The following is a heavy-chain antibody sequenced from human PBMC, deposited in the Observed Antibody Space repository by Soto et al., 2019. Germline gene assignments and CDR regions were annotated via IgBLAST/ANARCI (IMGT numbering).Heavy chain of an antibody. CDR1: GFTFSSYA. Sequence: EVQLLESGGDLVQPGGSLRLSCAASGFTFSSYAMNWVRQTPGKGLKWVSAISGSGGNTYNADSVKGRFNISRDNSKNTLYLQMNYPTVEDTAMYYCAKEPTAVDPRDLFGGNPPADYWGQGTLVTVSS. CDR2: ISGSGGNT. J-gene: IGHJ4*02. V-gene: IGHV3-23*01. D-gene: IGHD2-15*01. CDR3: AKEPTAVDPRDLFGGNPPADY.